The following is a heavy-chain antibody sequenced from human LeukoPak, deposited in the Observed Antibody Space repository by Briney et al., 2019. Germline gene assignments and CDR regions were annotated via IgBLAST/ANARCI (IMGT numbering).Heavy chain of an antibody. CDR3: ARASYSYDINGWVPFDY. CDR2: LHTSGST. CDR1: GGSISSYY. D-gene: IGHD3-22*01. Sequence: SETLSLTCTVSGGSISSYYGSWIRQPAGEGLEWIGRLHTSGSTHYNPSLKSRVTMSVDTSKNQFSLKLSSVTAADTAVYYCARASYSYDINGWVPFDYWGQGTLVTVSS. J-gene: IGHJ4*02. V-gene: IGHV4-4*07.